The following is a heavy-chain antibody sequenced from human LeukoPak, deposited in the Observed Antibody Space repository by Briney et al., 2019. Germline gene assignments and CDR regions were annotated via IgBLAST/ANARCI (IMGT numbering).Heavy chain of an antibody. CDR1: GGPISSHY. CDR2: IYYRGST. D-gene: IGHD2-2*01. CDR3: ARSHCSSTSCWFGELLYFDY. Sequence: SGTLSLTRTVSGGPISSHYWTWIRQPPGKGLEWIGYIYYRGSTNYNPSLKSRVTISVDTSKNQFSLKLSSVTAADTAVYYCARSHCSSTSCWFGELLYFDYWGQGTLVTVSS. V-gene: IGHV4-59*11. J-gene: IGHJ4*02.